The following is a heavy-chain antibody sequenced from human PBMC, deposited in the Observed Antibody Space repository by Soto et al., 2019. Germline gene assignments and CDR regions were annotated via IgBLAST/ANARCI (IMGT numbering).Heavy chain of an antibody. D-gene: IGHD1-20*01. CDR3: ARGWQRVTGTYDY. CDR1: GASLSSVGYY. Sequence: QVQLQESGPGLVKPSQTLSLTCAVSGASLSSVGYYWNWIRQHPGKGLEWLGYIFDSGTTYYRPSLKSRLAISADTSNNQFSLRLTSVTAADTAVYYCARGWQRVTGTYDYWGQGTLVTVSS. CDR2: IFDSGTT. V-gene: IGHV4-31*11. J-gene: IGHJ4*02.